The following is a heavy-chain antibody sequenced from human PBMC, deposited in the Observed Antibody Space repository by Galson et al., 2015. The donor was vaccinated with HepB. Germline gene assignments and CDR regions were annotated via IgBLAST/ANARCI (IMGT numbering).Heavy chain of an antibody. CDR3: AKTWFRESYYMDV. Sequence: VKVSCKVSGYTFTDYYMHWVQQAPGKGLEWMGLVDPEDGETIYAEKFQGRVTITADTSTDTAYMELSSLRSEDTAVYYCAKTWFRESYYMDVWGKGTTVTVSS. CDR2: VDPEDGET. V-gene: IGHV1-69-2*01. D-gene: IGHD3-10*01. J-gene: IGHJ6*03. CDR1: GYTFTDYY.